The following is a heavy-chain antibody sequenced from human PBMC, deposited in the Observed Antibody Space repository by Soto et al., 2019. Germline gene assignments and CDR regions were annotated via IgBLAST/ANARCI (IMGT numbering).Heavy chain of an antibody. V-gene: IGHV4-34*01. D-gene: IGHD3-3*01. J-gene: IGHJ6*02. CDR3: ARGRRYDFWSGPFGSYGMDV. CDR2: INHSGST. CDR1: GGSFSGYY. Sequence: KPSETLSLTCAVYGGSFSGYYWSWIRQPPGKGLEWIGEINHSGSTNYNPSLKSRVTISVDTSKNQFSLKLSSVTAADTAVYYCARGRRYDFWSGPFGSYGMDVWGQGTTVTVSS.